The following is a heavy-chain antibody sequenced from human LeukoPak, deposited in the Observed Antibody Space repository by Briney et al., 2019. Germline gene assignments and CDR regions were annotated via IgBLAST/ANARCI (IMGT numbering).Heavy chain of an antibody. CDR1: GFTFSSYG. V-gene: IGHV3-33*01. J-gene: IGHJ4*02. CDR3: GRSALVVLVVATFDY. D-gene: IGHD2-15*01. Sequence: GRSMRLSCAASGFTFSSYGMHWVRQAPGKGLEWVAVIRYDGSNKYYADSVKGRFTISRDNSKNTLYLQMNSQRAEDTAVYSCGRSALVVLVVATFDYWGPGTLGTVSS. CDR2: IRYDGSNK.